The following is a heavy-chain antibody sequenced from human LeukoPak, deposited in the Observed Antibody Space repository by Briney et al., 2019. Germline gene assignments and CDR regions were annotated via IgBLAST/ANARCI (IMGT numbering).Heavy chain of an antibody. J-gene: IGHJ6*03. Sequence: GASVKVSCKASGYTFSAYCMHWVRQAPGQGLEWMGWINPKSGGTNYAQQFQDRVTMTRDTSISSTYMELSRLKSDDTAVYYCARASPRVGSWDYYYMDVWGQGTLVTVSS. CDR2: INPKSGGT. CDR3: ARASPRVGSWDYYYMDV. V-gene: IGHV1-2*02. D-gene: IGHD1-26*01. CDR1: GYTFSAYC.